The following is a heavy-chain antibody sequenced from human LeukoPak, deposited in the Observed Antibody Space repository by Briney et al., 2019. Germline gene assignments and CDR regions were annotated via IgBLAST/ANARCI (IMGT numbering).Heavy chain of an antibody. J-gene: IGHJ1*01. CDR3: ARALSEIGGYLPEYFRH. V-gene: IGHV3-74*01. CDR2: IKSDGST. Sequence: GGSLRLSCAASGFTSITYWMHWVRQAPGKGLVWVSCIKSDGSTNYADSVKGRFTISRDNPKNTVSLQMNRLRPEDTGVYYCARALSEIGGYLPEYFRHWGKGHLVTVSS. D-gene: IGHD3-22*01. CDR1: GFTSITYW.